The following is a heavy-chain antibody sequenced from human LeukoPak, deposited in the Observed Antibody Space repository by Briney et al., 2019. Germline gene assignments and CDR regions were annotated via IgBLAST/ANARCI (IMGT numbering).Heavy chain of an antibody. CDR3: ARDGLIYGSGSYYNYPYYYYYYMDV. D-gene: IGHD3-10*01. V-gene: IGHV3-20*04. J-gene: IGHJ6*03. CDR2: INWNGGST. CDR1: GFTFSSYW. Sequence: GGSLRLSCAASGFTFSSYWMSWVRQAPGKGLEWVSGINWNGGSTGYADSVKGRFTISRDNAKNSLYLQMNSLRAEDTALYYCARDGLIYGSGSYYNYPYYYYYYMDVRGKGTTVTVSS.